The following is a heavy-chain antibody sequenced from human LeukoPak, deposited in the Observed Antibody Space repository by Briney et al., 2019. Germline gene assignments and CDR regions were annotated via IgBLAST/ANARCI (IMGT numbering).Heavy chain of an antibody. D-gene: IGHD2-15*01. CDR2: ISGSGGST. V-gene: IGHV3-23*01. CDR1: GFTFSSYA. Sequence: GGSLRLSCAASGFTFSSYAMSWVRQAPGKGLEWVSAISGSGGSTYYADSVKGRFTISRDNSKNTLYLQMNSLRAEDTAVYYCAKVTSRGSCLSYFDYWGQGTLVTVSS. J-gene: IGHJ4*02. CDR3: AKVTSRGSCLSYFDY.